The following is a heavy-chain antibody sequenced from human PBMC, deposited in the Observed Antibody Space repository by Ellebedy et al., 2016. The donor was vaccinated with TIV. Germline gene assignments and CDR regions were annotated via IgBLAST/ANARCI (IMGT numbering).Heavy chain of an antibody. V-gene: IGHV1-18*01. Sequence: AASVKVSCKSSGYTFIDYGVTWVRQAPGQGLDWMGWVSAYSGNTNYAENLQGRVTMTTDPSPDTAYMELRSLRSGDTAVYFCARYSGSGTYYRNGMDVWGQGTTVTVSS. D-gene: IGHD3-10*01. CDR2: VSAYSGNT. J-gene: IGHJ6*02. CDR1: GYTFIDYG. CDR3: ARYSGSGTYYRNGMDV.